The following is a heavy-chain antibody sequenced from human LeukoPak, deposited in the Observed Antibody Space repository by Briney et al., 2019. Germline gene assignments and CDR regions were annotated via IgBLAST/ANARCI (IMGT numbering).Heavy chain of an antibody. J-gene: IGHJ5*02. D-gene: IGHD6-19*01. V-gene: IGHV4-59*08. Sequence: SETLSLTCTVSGDSISSYYWSWIRQPPGKGLEWIGYIYYSGSTNYNPSLKSRVTISVDTSKNQLSLKLSSVTAADTAVYYCARQVAVAGTSWFDPWGQGTLVTVSS. CDR1: GDSISSYY. CDR2: IYYSGST. CDR3: ARQVAVAGTSWFDP.